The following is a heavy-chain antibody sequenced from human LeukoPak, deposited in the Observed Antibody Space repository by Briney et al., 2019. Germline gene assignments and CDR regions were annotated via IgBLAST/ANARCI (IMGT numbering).Heavy chain of an antibody. CDR1: GYSFPSYW. V-gene: IGHV5-51*01. CDR2: IYPGDSNP. CDR3: ARPGQLGEYTPYYFDY. J-gene: IGHJ4*02. Sequence: GESLKISCKGSGYSFPSYWIGWVRQMSGKGLDWMDIIYPGDSNPRYSPSFQGQVTISADKSISNAYLQWSSLKASDTAMYYCARPGQLGEYTPYYFDYWGQGVLVTVSS. D-gene: IGHD3-16*01.